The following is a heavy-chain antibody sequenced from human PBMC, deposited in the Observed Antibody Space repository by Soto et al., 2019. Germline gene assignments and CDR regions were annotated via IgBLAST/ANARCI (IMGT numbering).Heavy chain of an antibody. J-gene: IGHJ6*02. CDR1: GFTFSKYG. CDR2: ISYTGENT. V-gene: IGHV3-64D*06. Sequence: QPGGSLRLSCSASGFTFSKYGMHWVRQAPGKGLECVSAISYTGENTYYADSVKGRFTISRDNSKNTLFLQMSSLTAEDTGIYYCVKVAAQDYYYYGTDVWGQGTTVTVSS. D-gene: IGHD6-6*01. CDR3: VKVAAQDYYYYGTDV.